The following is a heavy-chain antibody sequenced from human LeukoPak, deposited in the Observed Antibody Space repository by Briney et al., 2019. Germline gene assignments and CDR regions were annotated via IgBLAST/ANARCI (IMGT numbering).Heavy chain of an antibody. D-gene: IGHD4-17*01. Sequence: SETLSLTCTVAGGSINSYYWSWIRQPPGKGLEWIGDIHYSGSTNYNPSLKSRVTISVDASKNQFSLKLSSVTAADTAVYYCARHLVTTDDWYFDLWGRGTLVTVPS. CDR3: ARHLVTTDDWYFDL. CDR1: GGSINSYY. J-gene: IGHJ2*01. V-gene: IGHV4-59*08. CDR2: IHYSGST.